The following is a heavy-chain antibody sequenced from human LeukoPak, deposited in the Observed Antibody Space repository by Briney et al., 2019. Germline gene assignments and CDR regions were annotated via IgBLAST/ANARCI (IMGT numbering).Heavy chain of an antibody. CDR3: ARDGVMITFGGVIVIPGPIDY. CDR2: TSYDGSNK. Sequence: GRSLRLSCAASGFPFSSYAMHWVRQAPGKGLGWVAVTSYDGSNKYYADSVKGRFTISRDNSKNTLYLQMNSLRAEDTAVYYCARDGVMITFGGVIVIPGPIDYWGQGTLVTVSS. J-gene: IGHJ4*02. CDR1: GFPFSSYA. V-gene: IGHV3-30-3*01. D-gene: IGHD3-16*02.